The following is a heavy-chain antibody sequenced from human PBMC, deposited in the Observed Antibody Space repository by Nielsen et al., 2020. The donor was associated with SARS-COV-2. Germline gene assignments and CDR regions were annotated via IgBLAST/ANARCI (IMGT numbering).Heavy chain of an antibody. CDR2: IYYSGST. V-gene: IGHV4-31*02. Sequence: WIRQCPGKGLEWIGYIYYSGSTYYNPSLKSRVTISVDTSKNQFSLKLSSVTAADTAVYYCARVSKYYDFWSGSLFDYWGQGTLVTVSS. D-gene: IGHD3-3*01. J-gene: IGHJ4*02. CDR3: ARVSKYYDFWSGSLFDY.